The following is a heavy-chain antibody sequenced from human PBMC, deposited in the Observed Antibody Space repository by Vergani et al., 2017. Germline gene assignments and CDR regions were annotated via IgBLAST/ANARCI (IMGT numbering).Heavy chain of an antibody. CDR2: IYPGDSDT. J-gene: IGHJ5*02. Sequence: EVQLVQSGAEVKKPGESLKISCKGSGYSFTSYWIGWVRQMPGKGLEWMGIIYPGDSDTRYSPSFQGQVTISADKSISTAYLQWSSLKASDTAMYYCARTKSGVSGWYYRNWFDPWGQGTLVTVSS. D-gene: IGHD6-19*01. V-gene: IGHV5-51*03. CDR1: GYSFTSYW. CDR3: ARTKSGVSGWYYRNWFDP.